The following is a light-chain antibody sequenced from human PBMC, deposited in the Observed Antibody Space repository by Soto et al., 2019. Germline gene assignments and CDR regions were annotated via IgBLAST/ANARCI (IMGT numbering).Light chain of an antibody. CDR2: AAS. CDR1: QGISNY. V-gene: IGKV1-27*01. Sequence: DIQMTQSPSSLSASVGDRVTITCRASQGISNYVAWYQQSPGKAPKLLIYAASTLQSGVPSRFSGSESGTDFTLTISGLQPEDVATYYCQKYDSAPLFTFGPGTKVEIK. CDR3: QKYDSAPLFT. J-gene: IGKJ3*01.